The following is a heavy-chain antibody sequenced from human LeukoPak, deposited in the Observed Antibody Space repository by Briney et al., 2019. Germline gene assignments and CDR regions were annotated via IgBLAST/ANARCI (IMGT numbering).Heavy chain of an antibody. J-gene: IGHJ6*02. Sequence: ASVKVSCKASGYTFNTKGLNWVRQAPGQGLQWMGWINTNTGNPTYAQGFTGRFVFSLDTSVSTAYLQISSLKAEDTAVYYCARSTDLSPDDSDYYYYAMDVWGQGTTVTVSS. CDR3: ARSTDLSPDDSDYYYYAMDV. D-gene: IGHD2-15*01. CDR1: GYTFNTKG. CDR2: INTNTGNP. V-gene: IGHV7-4-1*02.